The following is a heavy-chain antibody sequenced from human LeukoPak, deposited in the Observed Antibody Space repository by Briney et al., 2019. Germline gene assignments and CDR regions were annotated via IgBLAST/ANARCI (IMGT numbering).Heavy chain of an antibody. J-gene: IGHJ5*02. CDR1: GYTFTGYY. D-gene: IGHD6-13*01. CDR3: ARDSGYSCSWYPWGGFDP. Sequence: ASVKVSCKASGYTFTGYYMHWVRQAPGQGLEWMGWINPNSGGTNYAQKFQGRVTMTRDTSISTAYMELSSLRAEDMAVYYCARDSGYSCSWYPWGGFDPWGQGTLVTVSS. V-gene: IGHV1-2*02. CDR2: INPNSGGT.